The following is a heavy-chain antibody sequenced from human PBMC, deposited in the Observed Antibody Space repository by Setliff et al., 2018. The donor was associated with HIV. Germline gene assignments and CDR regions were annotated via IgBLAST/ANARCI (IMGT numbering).Heavy chain of an antibody. D-gene: IGHD6-19*01. Sequence: ASVKVSCKASGYTFTSSDINWVRQATGQGLEWMGWMNPNSGNTGHAQKFQGRVSMTRDTSIRTAYMELSSLRSEDTAVYYCARGAWYTSGWYSSRYLDVWGKGTTVTVS. CDR3: ARGAWYTSGWYSSRYLDV. J-gene: IGHJ6*03. CDR1: GYTFTSSD. CDR2: MNPNSGNT. V-gene: IGHV1-8*02.